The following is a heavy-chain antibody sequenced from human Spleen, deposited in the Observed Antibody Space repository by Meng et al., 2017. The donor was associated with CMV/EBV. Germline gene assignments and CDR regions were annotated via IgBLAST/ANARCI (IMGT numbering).Heavy chain of an antibody. CDR2: IIPIFGTA. V-gene: IGHV1-69*12. CDR3: AREGLRFLDHNWFDP. CDR1: GGTFSSYA. Sequence: QVQRRQCGAEVKKPGSSVKVSCKATGGTFSSYAISWVRQAPGQGLEWMGGIIPIFGTANYAQKFQGRVTITADESTSTAYMELSSLRSEDTAVYYCAREGLRFLDHNWFDPWGQGTLVTVSS. D-gene: IGHD3-3*01. J-gene: IGHJ5*02.